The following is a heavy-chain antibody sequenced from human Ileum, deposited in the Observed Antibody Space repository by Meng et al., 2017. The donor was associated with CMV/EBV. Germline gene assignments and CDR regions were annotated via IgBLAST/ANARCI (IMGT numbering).Heavy chain of an antibody. V-gene: IGHV3-74*01. D-gene: IGHD3-3*01. CDR1: GFTFSSYW. J-gene: IGHJ4*02. Sequence: GESLKISCAASGFTFSSYWMHWVRQAPGKGLVWVSRINSDGSTTSYADSVKGRFTISRDNAKNTLNLQMNSLRAEDTAVYYCAKDKGLRFLEWFSVRGQKTMVTVSS. CDR2: INSDGSTT. CDR3: AKDKGLRFLEWFSV.